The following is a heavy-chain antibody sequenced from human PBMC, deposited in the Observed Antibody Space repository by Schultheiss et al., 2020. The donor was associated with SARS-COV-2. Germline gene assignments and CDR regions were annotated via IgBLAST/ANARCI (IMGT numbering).Heavy chain of an antibody. D-gene: IGHD5-24*01. CDR2: INSDGSST. CDR3: ASMGPEMATTHYYYYGMDV. J-gene: IGHJ6*02. Sequence: GGSLRLSCAASGFTFSSYWMHWVRQAPGKGLVWVSRINSDGSSTSYADSVKGRFTISRDNAKNTLYLQMNSLRAEDTAVYYCASMGPEMATTHYYYYGMDVWGQGTTVTVSS. V-gene: IGHV3-74*01. CDR1: GFTFSSYW.